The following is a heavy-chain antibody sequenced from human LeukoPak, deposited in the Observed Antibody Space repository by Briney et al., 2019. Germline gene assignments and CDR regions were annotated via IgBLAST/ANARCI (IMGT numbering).Heavy chain of an antibody. Sequence: GGSLRLSCAASGFTFSSYAMHWVRQAPGKGLEWVAVISYDGSNKYYADSVKGRFTISRDNAKNSLYLQMNSLRAEDTAVYYCARDFEGGGYWGQGTLVTVSS. J-gene: IGHJ4*02. CDR2: ISYDGSNK. CDR1: GFTFSSYA. V-gene: IGHV3-30-3*01. CDR3: ARDFEGGGY. D-gene: IGHD3-16*01.